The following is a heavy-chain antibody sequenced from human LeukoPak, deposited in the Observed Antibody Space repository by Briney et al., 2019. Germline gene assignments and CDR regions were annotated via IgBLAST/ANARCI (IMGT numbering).Heavy chain of an antibody. CDR3: VRGSLASGVVVYYYYYLDV. V-gene: IGHV3-11*04. J-gene: IGHJ6*03. CDR1: GFTFSDYY. CDR2: VSSSGSTI. D-gene: IGHD3-3*01. Sequence: GGSLRLSCAASGFTFSDYYMSWIRQAPGKGLEWVSYVSSSGSTIYYADSVKGRFTISRDNAKNSLYLQMNSLRAEDTAVYYCVRGSLASGVVVYYYYYLDVSGKGTTVTVSS.